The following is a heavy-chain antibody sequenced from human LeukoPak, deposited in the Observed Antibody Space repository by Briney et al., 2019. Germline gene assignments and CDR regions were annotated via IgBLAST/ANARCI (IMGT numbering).Heavy chain of an antibody. CDR3: ARDSPRYSYYYDSSGYYKN. V-gene: IGHV3-66*01. Sequence: GGSLRLSCAASGFTVSSNYMSWVRQAPGKGLEWVSVIYSGGSTYYADSVKGRFTISRDNSKNTLYLQMNSLRAEDTAVYYCARDSPRYSYYYDSSGYYKNWGQGTLVTVSS. CDR1: GFTVSSNY. J-gene: IGHJ4*02. D-gene: IGHD3-22*01. CDR2: IYSGGST.